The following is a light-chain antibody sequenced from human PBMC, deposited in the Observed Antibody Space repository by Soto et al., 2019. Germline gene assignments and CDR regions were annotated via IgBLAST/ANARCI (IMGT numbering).Light chain of an antibody. CDR1: QSVLYSSDHKNY. CDR2: WAS. Sequence: IQMTQSPSSLSASVGDTVTINCKSSQSVLYSSDHKNYLAWYQEKPGQPPKLLIYWASTRESGVPDRFSGSGSGTDFTLTISSLQAEDVAVYYCQQYYSTPLTFGGGTKVDIK. J-gene: IGKJ4*01. CDR3: QQYYSTPLT. V-gene: IGKV4-1*01.